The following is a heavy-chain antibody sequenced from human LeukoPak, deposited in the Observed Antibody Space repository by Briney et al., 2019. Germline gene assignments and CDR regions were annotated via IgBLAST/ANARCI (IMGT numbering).Heavy chain of an antibody. CDR3: AKDGEYSSSSSDY. CDR1: GFTFSGYA. J-gene: IGHJ4*02. CDR2: ISGSGGST. Sequence: GGSLRLSCAASGFTFSGYAMSWVRQAPGKGLEWVSAISGSGGSTYYADSVRGRFTISRDNSKNTLYLQMNSLRAEDTAVYYCAKDGEYSSSSSDYWGQGTLVTVSS. D-gene: IGHD6-6*01. V-gene: IGHV3-23*01.